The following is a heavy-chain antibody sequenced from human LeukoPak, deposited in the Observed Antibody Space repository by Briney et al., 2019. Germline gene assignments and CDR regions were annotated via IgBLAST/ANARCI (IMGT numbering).Heavy chain of an antibody. D-gene: IGHD5-18*01. CDR3: ATEKVGRRGIQLWLYYGMDV. Sequence: ASVKVSCKVSGYTLTELSMHWVRQAPGKGLEWMGGFDPEDGETIYAEKVQGRVTMTEDTSTDKAYMELSRLRSEDTAVYYCATEKVGRRGIQLWLYYGMDVWGQGTTVTVSS. V-gene: IGHV1-24*01. CDR1: GYTLTELS. CDR2: FDPEDGET. J-gene: IGHJ6*02.